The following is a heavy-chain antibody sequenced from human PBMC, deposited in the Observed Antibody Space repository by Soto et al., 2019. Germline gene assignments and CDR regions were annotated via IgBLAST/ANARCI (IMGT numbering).Heavy chain of an antibody. D-gene: IGHD1-7*01. V-gene: IGHV6-1*01. CDR1: GDSVSSNSAA. Sequence: SQTLSLTCAISGDSVSSNSAAWNWIRLSPWRGLEWLARTYYRSRWYNDYAVSVRSRITVNPDTSKNQFSLQLTSVTPEDTAVYYCAGTTSHQWYYMDVWGKGTTVTVSS. J-gene: IGHJ6*03. CDR2: TYYRSRWYN. CDR3: AGTTSHQWYYMDV.